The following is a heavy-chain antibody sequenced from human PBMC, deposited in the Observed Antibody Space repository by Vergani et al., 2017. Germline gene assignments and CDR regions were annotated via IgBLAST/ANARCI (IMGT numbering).Heavy chain of an antibody. CDR1: GGSINTGAYY. Sequence: QVQLQESGPRLVRPSQTLSLTCTVSGGSINTGAYYWSWIRQPAGKGLEWIGRVYTSGMTNYNPSLKSRVTILVDRSKSQLSLKLTSVTAADTAVYYCAREYSSSVGFLAYWGQGTLVTVSS. CDR2: VYTSGMT. CDR3: AREYSSSVGFLAY. J-gene: IGHJ4*02. D-gene: IGHD6-6*01. V-gene: IGHV4-61*02.